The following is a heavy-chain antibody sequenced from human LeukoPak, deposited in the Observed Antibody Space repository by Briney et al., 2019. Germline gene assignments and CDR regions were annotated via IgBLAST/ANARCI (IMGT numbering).Heavy chain of an antibody. J-gene: IGHJ5*02. CDR2: INPSGGST. Sequence: ASVKVSCEASGYTFSSYYMHWVRQAPGQGLEWMGIINPSGGSTIYAQKFQGRVTLTRDTSTNTVYMELSSLRSDDTAVYYCARGDGYPTPSRNWFDPWGQGTLVTVSS. CDR1: GYTFSSYY. CDR3: ARGDGYPTPSRNWFDP. V-gene: IGHV1-46*01. D-gene: IGHD2-21*01.